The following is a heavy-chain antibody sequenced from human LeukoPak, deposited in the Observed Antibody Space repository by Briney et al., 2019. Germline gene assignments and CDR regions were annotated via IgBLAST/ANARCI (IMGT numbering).Heavy chain of an antibody. D-gene: IGHD3-16*02. CDR2: SFYRGCT. CDR3: ATSNRYGLVDI. V-gene: IGHV4-39*07. CDR1: SGSINTRNYD. J-gene: IGHJ3*02. Sequence: SETLSLTCTVSSGSINTRNYDWGWIRQPPGKGLEWIGNSFYRGCTYYSPSLKSRVTISLDKSTNQFSLNLNSVPAANTAVYHCATSNRYGLVDIWGQGTMVTVSS.